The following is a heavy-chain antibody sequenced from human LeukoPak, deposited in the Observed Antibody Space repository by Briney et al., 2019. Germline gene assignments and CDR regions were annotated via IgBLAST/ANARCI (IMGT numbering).Heavy chain of an antibody. V-gene: IGHV4-39*07. CDR3: ARVYYDILTGYSFDY. CDR2: IYYSGST. Sequence: PSETLSLTCTVSGGSISSSSYYWGWIRQPPGKGLEWIGSIYYSGSTYYNPSLKSRVTISVDTSKNQFSLKLSSVTAADTAVYYCARVYYDILTGYSFDYWGQGTLVTVSS. CDR1: GGSISSSSYY. J-gene: IGHJ4*02. D-gene: IGHD3-9*01.